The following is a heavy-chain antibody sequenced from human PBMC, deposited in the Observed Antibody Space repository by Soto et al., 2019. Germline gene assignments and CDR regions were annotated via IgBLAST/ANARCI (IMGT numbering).Heavy chain of an antibody. CDR2: IWYDGSNK. CDR3: ARDRGGYSRNWFDP. D-gene: IGHD6-13*01. V-gene: IGHV3-33*01. CDR1: GFTFSSYG. J-gene: IGHJ5*02. Sequence: QVQLVESGGGVVQPGRSLRLSCAASGFTFSSYGMHWVRQDPGKGLEWVAVIWYDGSNKYYADSVKGRFTISRDNSKNTLYLQMNSLRAEDTAVYYCARDRGGYSRNWFDPWGQGTLVTVSS.